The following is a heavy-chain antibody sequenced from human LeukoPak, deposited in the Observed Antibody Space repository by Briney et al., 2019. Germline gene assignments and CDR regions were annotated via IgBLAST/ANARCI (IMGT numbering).Heavy chain of an antibody. V-gene: IGHV3-11*01. CDR2: ISSSGSTI. CDR3: ARMPPFYDSPVTYYFDY. Sequence: GGSLRLSCAASGFIFSDYYMSWIRQAPGKGLEWVSYISSSGSTIYYADSVKGRFTISRDNAKNSLYLQMNSLRAEDTAVYYCARMPPFYDSPVTYYFDYWGQGTLVTVSS. D-gene: IGHD3-22*01. J-gene: IGHJ4*02. CDR1: GFIFSDYY.